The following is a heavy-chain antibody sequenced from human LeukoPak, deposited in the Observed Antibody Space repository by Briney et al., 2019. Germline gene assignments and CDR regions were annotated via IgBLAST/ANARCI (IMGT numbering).Heavy chain of an antibody. CDR2: ISGSGGTT. V-gene: IGHV3-23*01. D-gene: IGHD5-12*01. Sequence: PGGSLRLSCAVSGFTFSSFAMTWVRQAPGKGLEWVSTISGSGGTTYYADSVKGRFTISRDNSKNTLYLQMKSLRAEDTAVYYCAKDPRYSGYDWNYFDYWGQGTLVTVSS. J-gene: IGHJ4*02. CDR3: AKDPRYSGYDWNYFDY. CDR1: GFTFSSFA.